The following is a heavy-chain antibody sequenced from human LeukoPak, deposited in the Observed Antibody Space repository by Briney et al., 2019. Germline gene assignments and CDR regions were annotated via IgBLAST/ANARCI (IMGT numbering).Heavy chain of an antibody. J-gene: IGHJ6*03. D-gene: IGHD1-26*01. CDR1: GGSMSSYY. V-gene: IGHV4-38-2*02. Sequence: PSETLSLTCSVSGGSMSSYYWSWIRQPPGKGLEWIGSIYHSGSTYYNPSLKSRVTISVDTSKNQFSLKLSSVTAADTAVYYCARERDLLYYYYMDVWGKGTTVTVSS. CDR2: IYHSGST. CDR3: ARERDLLYYYYMDV.